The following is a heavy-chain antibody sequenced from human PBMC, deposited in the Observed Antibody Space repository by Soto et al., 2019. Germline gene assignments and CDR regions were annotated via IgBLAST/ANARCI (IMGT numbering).Heavy chain of an antibody. CDR2: IYYSGST. CDR1: GGSISSYY. Sequence: PSDTLSLTCTVSGGSISSYYWSWIRQPPGKGLEWIGYIYYSGSTNYNPSLKSRVTISVDTSKNQFSLKLSSVTAVDTAVYYCARAYGYYFDYWGQGTLVTVSS. CDR3: ARAYGYYFDY. V-gene: IGHV4-59*01. J-gene: IGHJ4*02. D-gene: IGHD4-17*01.